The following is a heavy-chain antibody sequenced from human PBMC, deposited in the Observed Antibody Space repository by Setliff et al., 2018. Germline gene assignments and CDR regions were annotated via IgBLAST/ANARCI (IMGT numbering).Heavy chain of an antibody. Sequence: PGGSLRLSCAASGFTFSNYAMSWVRQAPGKGLEWVSAISNSGGGTYYADSVKGRFTISRGNSKNTLFLQMNSLRAEDTAVYYCAKDVAITIFGVVTSSPHWGQGTLVTVSS. J-gene: IGHJ4*02. CDR2: ISNSGGGT. CDR3: AKDVAITIFGVVTSSPH. CDR1: GFTFSNYA. V-gene: IGHV3-23*01. D-gene: IGHD3-3*01.